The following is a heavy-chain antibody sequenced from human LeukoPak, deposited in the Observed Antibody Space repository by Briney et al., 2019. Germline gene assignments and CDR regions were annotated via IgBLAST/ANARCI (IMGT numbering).Heavy chain of an antibody. CDR2: INHSGST. CDR3: ARLGIAVAGGRGNAEYFQH. D-gene: IGHD6-19*01. J-gene: IGHJ1*01. Sequence: SETLSLTCAVYGGSFSGYYWSWIRQPPGKGLEWIGEINHSGSTNYNPSLKSRVTISVDTSKNQFSLKLSSVTAADTAVYYCARLGIAVAGGRGNAEYFQHWGQGTLVTVSS. V-gene: IGHV4-34*01. CDR1: GGSFSGYY.